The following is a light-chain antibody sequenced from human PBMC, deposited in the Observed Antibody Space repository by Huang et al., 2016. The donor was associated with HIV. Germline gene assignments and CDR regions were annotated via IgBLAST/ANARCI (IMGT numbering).Light chain of an antibody. V-gene: IGKV2-28*01. J-gene: IGKJ1*01. CDR3: MQVLQTPRT. CDR2: LGS. Sequence: DIVMTQFPLSLSVTPGEPASISCRSSQRLLHSNGYKYLDWYLQKPGQSPKLLIYLGSNRASGVPDRFSGGGSGTDFTLKISRVEAEDVGIYYCMQVLQTPRTFGQGTKVEI. CDR1: QRLLHSNGYKY.